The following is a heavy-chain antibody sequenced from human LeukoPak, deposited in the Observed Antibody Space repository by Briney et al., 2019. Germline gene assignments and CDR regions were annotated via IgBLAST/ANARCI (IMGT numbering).Heavy chain of an antibody. CDR1: GGSISTYY. CDR2: IYYSGST. Sequence: SETLSLICTVSGGSISTYYWSWIRQPPGKGLEWIGYIYYSGSTNYNPSLKSRVTILVDTSKNQFSLSLSSVTAADTAVYYCARSRYYDFWSYDYWGQGTLVTVSS. V-gene: IGHV4-59*01. CDR3: ARSRYYDFWSYDY. D-gene: IGHD3-3*01. J-gene: IGHJ4*02.